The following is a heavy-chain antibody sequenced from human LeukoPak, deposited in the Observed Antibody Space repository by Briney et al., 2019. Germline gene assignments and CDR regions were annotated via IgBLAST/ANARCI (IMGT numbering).Heavy chain of an antibody. CDR1: GYTFTSYG. Sequence: ASAKVSCKASGYTFTSYGISWVRQAPGQGLEWMGWISAYNGNTNYAQKLQGRVTMTTDTSTSTAYMELRSLRSDDTAVYYCASGGTVDTAMSLGYWGQGTLVTVSS. J-gene: IGHJ4*02. V-gene: IGHV1-18*01. CDR2: ISAYNGNT. CDR3: ASGGTVDTAMSLGY. D-gene: IGHD5-18*01.